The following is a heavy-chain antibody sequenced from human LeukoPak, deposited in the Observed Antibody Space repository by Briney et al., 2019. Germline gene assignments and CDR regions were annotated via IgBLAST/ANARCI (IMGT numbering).Heavy chain of an antibody. J-gene: IGHJ4*02. CDR1: GGSISSYY. D-gene: IGHD3-9*01. CDR2: FYHSGIT. V-gene: IGHV4-59*08. CDR3: TRGSYDVLTGYSTLGEY. Sequence: NPSETLSLTCTVSGGSISSYYWSWIRQPPGKGLEWIGYFYHSGITKYNPSLKSRVTISVDTSQRQFSLRLSSVTAADTALYYCTRGSYDVLTGYSTLGEYWGQGTLVTVSS.